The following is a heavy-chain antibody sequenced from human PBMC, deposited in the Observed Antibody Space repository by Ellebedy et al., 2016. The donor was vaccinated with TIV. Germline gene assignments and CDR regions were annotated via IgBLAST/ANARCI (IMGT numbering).Heavy chain of an antibody. J-gene: IGHJ5*02. V-gene: IGHV3-30*18. CDR1: GITFRRYG. D-gene: IGHD6-13*01. CDR2: ISDDAKKT. CDR3: AKDLRSSWSIDH. Sequence: GESLKISXGVSGITFRRYGMHWVRQAPGKGLEWLAVISDDAKKTYYVDSVKGRFTVSRDNSKNTVSLQMNSLRPEDTALYYCAKDLRSSWSIDHWGQGTLVIVSS.